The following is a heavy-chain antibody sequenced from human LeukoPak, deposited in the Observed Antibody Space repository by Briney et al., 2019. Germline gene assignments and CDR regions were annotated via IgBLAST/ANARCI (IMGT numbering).Heavy chain of an antibody. Sequence: ASVKVSCKASGGTFSSYAISWVRQAPGQGLEWMGGIIPIFGTANYAQKFQGRVTITADKSTSTAYMELSSLRSEDTAVYYCARDQWPIVGATGSFDYWGQGTLVTVSS. J-gene: IGHJ4*02. CDR3: ARDQWPIVGATGSFDY. CDR1: GGTFSSYA. V-gene: IGHV1-69*06. D-gene: IGHD1-26*01. CDR2: IIPIFGTA.